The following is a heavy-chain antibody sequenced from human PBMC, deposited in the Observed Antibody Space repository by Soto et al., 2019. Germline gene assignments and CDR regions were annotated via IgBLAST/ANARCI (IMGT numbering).Heavy chain of an antibody. CDR1: GYTFTGYY. V-gene: IGHV1-2*04. J-gene: IGHJ6*02. D-gene: IGHD2-2*01. Sequence: ASVKVSCKASGYTFTGYYMHWVRQAPGQGREWMGWINPNSGGTNYAQKFQGWVTMTRDTSISTAYMELSRLRSDDTAVYYCARTIIGTYCSSTSCYYYGMDVWGQGTTVTVSS. CDR2: INPNSGGT. CDR3: ARTIIGTYCSSTSCYYYGMDV.